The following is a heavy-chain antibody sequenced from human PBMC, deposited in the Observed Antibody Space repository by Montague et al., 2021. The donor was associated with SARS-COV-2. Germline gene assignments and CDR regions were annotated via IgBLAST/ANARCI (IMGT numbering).Heavy chain of an antibody. CDR3: ARGSTVTHY. CDR2: INHSGST. Sequence: SETLSLTCAVYGGSFSGYYWSWIRQPPGKGLEWIGEINHSGSTNYNPSLKSRVTISVDTSKNQFSLKLSSVTAADTAVHYCARGSTVTHYWGQGTLVTVSS. D-gene: IGHD4-17*01. CDR1: GGSFSGYY. V-gene: IGHV4-34*01. J-gene: IGHJ4*02.